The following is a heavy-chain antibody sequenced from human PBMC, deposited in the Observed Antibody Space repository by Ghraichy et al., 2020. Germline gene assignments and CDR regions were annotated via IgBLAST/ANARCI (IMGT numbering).Heavy chain of an antibody. Sequence: SQTLSLTCAVSGGSISSSYWSWIRQPPGKGLEWIGYMHASGSANYNPSLKSRVTLSVDMSNKQFSLRLTSVTAADTAIYYCARLKDWNDVSFDSWGQGILVTVYS. D-gene: IGHD1-1*01. CDR1: GGSISSSY. CDR3: ARLKDWNDVSFDS. CDR2: MHASGSA. J-gene: IGHJ4*02. V-gene: IGHV4-4*09.